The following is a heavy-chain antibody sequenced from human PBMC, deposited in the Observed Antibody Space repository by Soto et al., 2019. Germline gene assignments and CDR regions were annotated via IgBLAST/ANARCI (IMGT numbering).Heavy chain of an antibody. CDR3: ARERQLWLHLSLYHYYGMDV. D-gene: IGHD5-18*01. CDR1: GFTFTNYW. Sequence: GGSLRLSCAASGFTFTNYWMSWVRQAPGKGLEWVANIKPDGSEKFYVDSLKGRFTMSRDNAKNSLYLQMNGLRADDTAVYYCARERQLWLHLSLYHYYGMDVWGQGTTVTVSS. J-gene: IGHJ6*02. CDR2: IKPDGSEK. V-gene: IGHV3-7*01.